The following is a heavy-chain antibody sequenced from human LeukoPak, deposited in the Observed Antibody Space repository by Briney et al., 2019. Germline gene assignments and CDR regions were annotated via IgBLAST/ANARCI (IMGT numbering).Heavy chain of an antibody. J-gene: IGHJ4*02. D-gene: IGHD3-22*01. V-gene: IGHV4-59*01. CDR1: GGSISSYY. Sequence: PETLSLTCTVSGGSISSYYWSWIRQPPGKVMEWIGYIYYSGSANYHPSLKSRVTISVDTSKNQFSLKLSAVTAADTAVYYCARVTYDSSGYYYDRPKYYFDYWGQGTLVTVSS. CDR3: ARVTYDSSGYYYDRPKYYFDY. CDR2: IYYSGSA.